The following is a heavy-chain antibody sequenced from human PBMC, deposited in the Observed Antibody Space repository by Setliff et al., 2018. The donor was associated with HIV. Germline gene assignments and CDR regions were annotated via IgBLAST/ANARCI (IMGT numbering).Heavy chain of an antibody. CDR2: VIPGLGTA. D-gene: IGHD5-12*01. Sequence: AASVKVSCKASGGIFSSYRISWVRQAPGQGLEYMGGVIPGLGTAYYAQRFQGRVTITADESTSTVYLDLSSLRSEDTAMYYCARDAGYSGTSWNYWGQGTLVTVSS. CDR1: GGIFSSYR. V-gene: IGHV1-69*13. CDR3: ARDAGYSGTSWNY. J-gene: IGHJ4*02.